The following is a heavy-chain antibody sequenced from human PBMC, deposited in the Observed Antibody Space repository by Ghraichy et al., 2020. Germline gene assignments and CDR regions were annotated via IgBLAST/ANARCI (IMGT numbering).Heavy chain of an antibody. CDR1: GFTFSSYN. D-gene: IGHD6-19*01. V-gene: IGHV3-48*02. Sequence: GGSLRLSCAASGFTFSSYNINWVRQAPGKGLEWVSYISSSSSTIYYADSVKGRFTISRDNAKNSLSLQMNSLRDEDTAVYYCARDRGSSGWYWFDPWGQGTLVTVSS. CDR2: ISSSSSTI. J-gene: IGHJ5*02. CDR3: ARDRGSSGWYWFDP.